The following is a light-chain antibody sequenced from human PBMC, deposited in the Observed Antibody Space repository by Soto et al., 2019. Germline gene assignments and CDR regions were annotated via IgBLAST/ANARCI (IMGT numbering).Light chain of an antibody. Sequence: EVVMTQSPATLSVSLGERATLSCRASQSISTNLAWYQQKPGQAPRLLFYGASTRATDIPARFSGSGSGTDCTLTIHSLQFEDSAIYYCQQYDNWPRYTFGQGTKLEIK. CDR3: QQYDNWPRYT. J-gene: IGKJ2*01. CDR2: GAS. V-gene: IGKV3D-15*01. CDR1: QSISTN.